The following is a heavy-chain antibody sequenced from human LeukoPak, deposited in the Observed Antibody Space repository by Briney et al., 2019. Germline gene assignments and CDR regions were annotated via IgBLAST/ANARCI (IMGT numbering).Heavy chain of an antibody. D-gene: IGHD3-10*01. J-gene: IGHJ3*02. V-gene: IGHV1-2*02. Sequence: GASVKVSCKASGYTFTGYFMHWVRQAPGQGLEWLGRIDPNSGGTIYAQKFQGRVTMTRDTSLNTAYTDLSRLTSDDTAVYYCAAIWFGDHDAFDIWGQGTTVSVSS. CDR3: AAIWFGDHDAFDI. CDR2: IDPNSGGT. CDR1: GYTFTGYF.